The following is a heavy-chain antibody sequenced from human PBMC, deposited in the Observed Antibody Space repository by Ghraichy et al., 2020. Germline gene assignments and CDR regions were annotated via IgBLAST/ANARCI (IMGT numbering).Heavy chain of an antibody. D-gene: IGHD6-19*01. Sequence: SETLSLTCAVYGGSFSGYYWSWIRQPPGKGLEWIGEINHSGSTNYNPSLKSRVTISVDTSKNQFSLKLSSVTAADTAVYYCARIGSGWYAEYFQHWGQGTLVTVSS. CDR1: GGSFSGYY. J-gene: IGHJ1*01. V-gene: IGHV4-34*01. CDR2: INHSGST. CDR3: ARIGSGWYAEYFQH.